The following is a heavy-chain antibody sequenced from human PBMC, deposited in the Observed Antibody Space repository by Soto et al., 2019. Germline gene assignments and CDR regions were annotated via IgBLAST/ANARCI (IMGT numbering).Heavy chain of an antibody. CDR1: GGSPSYYY. CDR3: GQDVRDDSVGNFGY. CDR2: IDDSGRT. Sequence: SETLSLTCTLSGGSPSYYYWTWIRQPPGKGLEWIGNIDDSGRTNYNPSLKRRVAISVDTSSNQFSLNGSSVTATDTPVSYCGQDVRDDSVGNFGYWGQGTRFTV. J-gene: IGHJ4*02. D-gene: IGHD1-7*01. V-gene: IGHV4-59*12.